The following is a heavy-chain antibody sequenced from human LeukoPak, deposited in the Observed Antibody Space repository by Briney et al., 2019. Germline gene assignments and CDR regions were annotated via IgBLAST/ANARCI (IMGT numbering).Heavy chain of an antibody. CDR1: GGSISSSSYY. J-gene: IGHJ4*02. CDR2: IYYSGST. V-gene: IGHV4-39*01. D-gene: IGHD3-10*01. CDR3: AGSEGVIDY. Sequence: SEPLSLTCTVSGGSISSSSYYWGWIRQPPGKGLEWIGSIYYSGSTYYNPSLKSRVTISVDTSKNQFSLKLSSVTAADTAVYYCAGSEGVIDYRGQGTLVTVSS.